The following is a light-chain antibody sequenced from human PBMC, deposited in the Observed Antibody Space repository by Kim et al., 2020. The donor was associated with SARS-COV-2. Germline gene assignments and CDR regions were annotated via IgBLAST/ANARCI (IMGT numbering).Light chain of an antibody. J-gene: IGLJ1*01. Sequence: QSALTQPASVSGSPGQSITISCTGTSSDVGTYNYVSWYQQHQGKAPKLMIYDVTKRPSGVSNRFSGSKSGNTASLTISGLQAEDEADYYCSSYTSSSTYVFGTGTKVTVL. V-gene: IGLV2-14*01. CDR3: SSYTSSSTYV. CDR2: DVT. CDR1: SSDVGTYNY.